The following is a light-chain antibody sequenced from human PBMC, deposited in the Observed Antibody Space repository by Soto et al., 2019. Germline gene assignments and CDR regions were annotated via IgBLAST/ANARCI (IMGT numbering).Light chain of an antibody. Sequence: QSVLTQTTSVSAAPGQKVTISCSGSNSNIGKNYVSWYQQLPGTAPKLLIYEDDKRPSGIPDRFSGSKSGTSSTLAITGLQTGDEADYYCGTWDGSPNTVVFGGGTKVTVL. CDR3: GTWDGSPNTVV. CDR1: NSNIGKNY. CDR2: EDD. J-gene: IGLJ3*02. V-gene: IGLV1-51*01.